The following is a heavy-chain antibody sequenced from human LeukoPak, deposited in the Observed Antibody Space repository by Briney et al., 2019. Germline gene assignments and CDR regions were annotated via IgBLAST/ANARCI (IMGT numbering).Heavy chain of an antibody. J-gene: IGHJ3*02. CDR2: VFTSGDT. V-gene: IGHV4-4*07. Sequence: PSETLSLTCTVSGGSISPYYWSWIRQPAGKGLEWIGRVFTSGDTKYNSSLKSRVTMSVDTSKNHFSLKLISVTAADTAVYYCARSRCYNCAFDIWGQGTMVTVSS. CDR1: GGSISPYY. CDR3: ARSRCYNCAFDI. D-gene: IGHD2-2*02.